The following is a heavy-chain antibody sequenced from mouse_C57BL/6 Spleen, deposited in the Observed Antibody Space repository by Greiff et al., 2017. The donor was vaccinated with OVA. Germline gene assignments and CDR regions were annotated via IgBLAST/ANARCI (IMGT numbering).Heavy chain of an antibody. CDR2: IDPSDSYT. CDR3: ARDYYGNTRYFDV. V-gene: IGHV1-69*01. Sequence: QVQLQQPGAELVMPGASVKLSCKASGYTFTSYWMHWVKQRPGQGLEWIGEIDPSDSYTNYNQKFKGKSTLTVDKSSSTAYMELRSLTSEDSAVYYCARDYYGNTRYFDVGGTGTTVTVSS. CDR1: GYTFTSYW. D-gene: IGHD1-2*01. J-gene: IGHJ1*03.